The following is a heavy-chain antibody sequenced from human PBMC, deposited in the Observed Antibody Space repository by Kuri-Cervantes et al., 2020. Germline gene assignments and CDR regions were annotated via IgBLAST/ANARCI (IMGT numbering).Heavy chain of an antibody. CDR1: GFSVSSNY. J-gene: IGHJ3*02. CDR2: IYSGGST. V-gene: IGHV3-53*05. Sequence: GGSLRLSCAASGFSVSSNYMSWVRQAPGKGLEWVSVIYSGGSTYYADSVKGRFTISRDNSKNTLYLQINSLRAEDTAVYYCARTYMYCGGDCYFDAFDIWGQGTMVTVSS. CDR3: ARTYMYCGGDCYFDAFDI. D-gene: IGHD2-21*02.